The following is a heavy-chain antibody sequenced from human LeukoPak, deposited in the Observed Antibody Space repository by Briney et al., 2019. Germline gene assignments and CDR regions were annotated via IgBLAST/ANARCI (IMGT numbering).Heavy chain of an antibody. CDR3: AKTLGYCSTTGCFGAFDI. V-gene: IGHV1-69*13. J-gene: IGHJ3*02. CDR1: GGTFRSYA. Sequence: SVKVSCKASGGTFRSYAISWVRQAPGQGLEWMGGIIPMFGTPNYAQKFQGRVRITADESTSTAYMELSSLRSEDTAVYYCAKTLGYCSTTGCFGAFDIWGQGTMVTVSS. D-gene: IGHD2-2*01. CDR2: IIPMFGTP.